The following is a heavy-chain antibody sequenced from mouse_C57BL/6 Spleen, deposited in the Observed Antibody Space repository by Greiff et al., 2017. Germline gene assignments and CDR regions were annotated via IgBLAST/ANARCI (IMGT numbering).Heavy chain of an antibody. CDR2: IDPSDSET. CDR1: GYTFTSYW. D-gene: IGHD1-1*01. J-gene: IGHJ1*03. CDR3: ARSYYGSSYWYFDV. V-gene: IGHV1-52*01. Sequence: QVQLQQPGAELARPGSSVKLSCKASGYTFTSYWMHWVKQRPIQGLEWIGNIDPSDSETHYNQKFKDKATLTVDKSSSTAYMQLSSLTSEDSAVYYCARSYYGSSYWYFDVWGTGTTVTVSS.